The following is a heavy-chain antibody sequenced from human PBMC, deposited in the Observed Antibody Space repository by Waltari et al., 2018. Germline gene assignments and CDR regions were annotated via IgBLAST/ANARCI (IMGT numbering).Heavy chain of an antibody. J-gene: IGHJ5*02. V-gene: IGHV3-53*01. CDR2: IYSGGST. CDR1: GFTVSSNY. CDR3: ARDHTAMANWWFDP. Sequence: EVQLVESGGGLIQPGGSLRLSCAASGFTVSSNYMRWVRQAPGKGLEWVSVIYSGGSTYYADSVKGRFTISRDNSKNTLYLQMNSLRAEDTAVYYCARDHTAMANWWFDPWGQGTLVTVSS. D-gene: IGHD5-18*01.